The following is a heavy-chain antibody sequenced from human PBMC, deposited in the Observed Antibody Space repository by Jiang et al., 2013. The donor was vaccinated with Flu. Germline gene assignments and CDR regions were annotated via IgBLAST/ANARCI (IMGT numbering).Heavy chain of an antibody. Sequence: GPGLVKPSETLSPTCTVSGGSISSYYWSWIRQPPGKGLEWIGYIYYSGSTNYNPSLKSRVTISVDTSKNQFSLKLSSVTAADTAVYYCARHREGYSSGWGQGTLVTVSS. CDR1: GGSISSYY. CDR3: ARHREGYSSG. V-gene: IGHV4-59*08. D-gene: IGHD6-19*01. CDR2: IYYSGST. J-gene: IGHJ4*02.